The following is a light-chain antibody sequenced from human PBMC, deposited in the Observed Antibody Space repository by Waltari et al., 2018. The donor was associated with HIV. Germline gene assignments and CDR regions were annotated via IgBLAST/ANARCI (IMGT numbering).Light chain of an antibody. V-gene: IGKV1-9*01. CDR2: TAS. J-gene: IGKJ3*01. CDR1: QGISSY. Sequence: DIQLTPSPSFLSASVGDRVTITCRASQGISSYLTWYQQKPGKAPKLLIYTASSLQSGVPSRFSGSGSGTEFTLTISSLQPEDFATYYCQRRNSYRFTFGPGTKVDIK. CDR3: QRRNSYRFT.